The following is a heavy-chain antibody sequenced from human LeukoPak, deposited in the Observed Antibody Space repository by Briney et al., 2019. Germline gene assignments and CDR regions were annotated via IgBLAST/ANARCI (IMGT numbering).Heavy chain of an antibody. CDR3: VKTSAAPH. CDR2: IKQDGSEK. Sequence: PGGSLRLSCAASGFTFSSYWMSWVRQAPGKGLEWVANIKQDGSEKYYVDSVKGQFTISRDNSKNTLYLQMNSLRAEDTAVYYCVKTSAAPHWGQGTLVTVSS. V-gene: IGHV3-7*03. CDR1: GFTFSSYW. D-gene: IGHD6-13*01. J-gene: IGHJ4*02.